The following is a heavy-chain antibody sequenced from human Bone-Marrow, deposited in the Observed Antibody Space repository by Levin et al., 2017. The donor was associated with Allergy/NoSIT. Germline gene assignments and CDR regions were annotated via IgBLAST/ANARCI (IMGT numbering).Heavy chain of an antibody. D-gene: IGHD4-23*01. Sequence: SETLSLTCTVSGGSISSYYWTWIRQAPEKRLEWIGYIYYNGKSNYNPSLKTRVSISIDTSKNLFSLSLSSVTAADSAIYYCARAIPSGGNSYYYYYMDVWGKGITVTVAS. J-gene: IGHJ6*03. CDR2: IYYNGKS. CDR1: GGSISSYY. CDR3: ARAIPSGGNSYYYYYMDV. V-gene: IGHV4-59*01.